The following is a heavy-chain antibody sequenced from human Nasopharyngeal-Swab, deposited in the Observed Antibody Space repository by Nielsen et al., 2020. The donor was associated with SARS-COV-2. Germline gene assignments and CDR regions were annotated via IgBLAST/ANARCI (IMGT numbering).Heavy chain of an antibody. J-gene: IGHJ4*02. D-gene: IGHD3-22*01. CDR2: IYYSGST. Sequence: SETLSLTCTVSGGSVSSYYWSWIRQPPGKGLEWIGFIYYSGSTNYNPSLESRVTISVDTSKNHFSLKLNSVTAADTAVYYCATAVHDRRGFDRVDWGQGTLVSVST. CDR1: GGSVSSYY. CDR3: ATAVHDRRGFDRVD. V-gene: IGHV4-59*02.